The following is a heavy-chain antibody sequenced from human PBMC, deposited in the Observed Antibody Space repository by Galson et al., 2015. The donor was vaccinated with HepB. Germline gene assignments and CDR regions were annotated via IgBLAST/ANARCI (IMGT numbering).Heavy chain of an antibody. CDR2: ISGGATYT. Sequence: SLRLSCAASRFTFNDYYMTWIRQAPGKGLEWLSYISGGATYTNYADSVKGRFTISRDNAKNSLYLHMRSLRDDDTAVYYCARVAHSDYGDHAHFDYWGQGTLVTVSS. J-gene: IGHJ4*02. CDR1: RFTFNDYY. V-gene: IGHV3-11*06. CDR3: ARVAHSDYGDHAHFDY. D-gene: IGHD4-17*01.